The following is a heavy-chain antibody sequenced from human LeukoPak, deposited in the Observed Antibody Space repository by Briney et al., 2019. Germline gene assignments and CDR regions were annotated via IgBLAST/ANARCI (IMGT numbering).Heavy chain of an antibody. CDR2: ISGSAYYT. V-gene: IGHV3-23*01. CDR1: GFTLTAYP. Sequence: GGSLRLSCAASGFTLTAYPLSWFGQAPGKGLDWFSAISGSAYYTSYADSVKGRFTISRDNSKNTLYLQMNSLRAEDTALYYCAKHKVATKVKDYWGQGTLVTVSS. D-gene: IGHD3-22*01. J-gene: IGHJ4*02. CDR3: AKHKVATKVKDY.